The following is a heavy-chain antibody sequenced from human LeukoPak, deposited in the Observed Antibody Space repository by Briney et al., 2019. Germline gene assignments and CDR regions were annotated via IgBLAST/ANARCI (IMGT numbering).Heavy chain of an antibody. J-gene: IGHJ4*02. CDR1: GYTFTDYY. CDR2: INPNNGGT. Sequence: GASVKVSCKASGYTFTDYYMHWVRQAPGQGLEWMGRINPNNGGTNYTQKFQARVTMTRDTSISTAYMELSRLRSDDTAFYYCARAAYYYDGSGYYLGDWGQGTLVTVSS. D-gene: IGHD3-22*01. CDR3: ARAAYYYDGSGYYLGD. V-gene: IGHV1-2*06.